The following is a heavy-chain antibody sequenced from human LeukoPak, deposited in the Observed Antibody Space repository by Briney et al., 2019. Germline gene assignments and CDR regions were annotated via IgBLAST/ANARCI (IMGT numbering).Heavy chain of an antibody. Sequence: PGGSLRLSCAASGFTFSSYAMHWVRQAPGKGLEWVAVISYDGSNKYYADSVKGRFTISRDNSKNTLYLQMNSLRAEDTAVYYCAGPAVRGRFDYWGQGTLVTVSS. V-gene: IGHV3-30*04. J-gene: IGHJ4*02. CDR2: ISYDGSNK. CDR3: AGPAVRGRFDY. CDR1: GFTFSSYA. D-gene: IGHD3-10*01.